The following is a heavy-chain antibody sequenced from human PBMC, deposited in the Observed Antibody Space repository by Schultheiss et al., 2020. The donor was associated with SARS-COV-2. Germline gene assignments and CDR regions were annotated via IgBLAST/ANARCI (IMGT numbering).Heavy chain of an antibody. CDR1: GYTFTNYG. Sequence: GESLKISCKASGYTFTNYGITWVRQAPGQGLEVIGWVSANNGDTNYAQKFRGRVTLTRDTPTSTAYMEMRSLISDDTAVYYCATYGDYVGCFDLWGQGTLVTVSS. J-gene: IGHJ4*02. V-gene: IGHV1-18*04. D-gene: IGHD4-17*01. CDR2: VSANNGDT. CDR3: ATYGDYVGCFDL.